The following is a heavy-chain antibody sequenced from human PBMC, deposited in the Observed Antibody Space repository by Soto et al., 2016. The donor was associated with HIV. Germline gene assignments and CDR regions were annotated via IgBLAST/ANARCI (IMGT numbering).Heavy chain of an antibody. J-gene: IGHJ3*02. CDR1: GYTVTGYY. V-gene: IGHV1-2*02. CDR3: ARVGYDWNDAGAFDI. Sequence: QVQLVQSGAEVKKPGTSVKVSCKASGYTVTGYYIHWVRQAPGQGLEWMGWINPNSGGTNYAQKFQGRVTMTRDTSISTAYMELSRLRSDDTAVYYCARVGYDWNDAGAFDIWGQGTMVTVSS. CDR2: INPNSGGT. D-gene: IGHD1-1*01.